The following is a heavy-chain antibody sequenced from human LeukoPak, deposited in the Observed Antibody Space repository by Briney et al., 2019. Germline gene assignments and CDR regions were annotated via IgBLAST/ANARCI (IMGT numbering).Heavy chain of an antibody. D-gene: IGHD2-15*01. J-gene: IGHJ4*02. Sequence: ASVKVSCKASGYTFTSYYMHWVRQAPGQGLEWMGIINPSGGSTSYAQKFQGRVTMTRDTSTSTVYMELSSLRSEDTAVYYCARDKYCSGGSCYSYFDYWGQGTLVTVSS. V-gene: IGHV1-46*01. CDR2: INPSGGST. CDR1: GYTFTSYY. CDR3: ARDKYCSGGSCYSYFDY.